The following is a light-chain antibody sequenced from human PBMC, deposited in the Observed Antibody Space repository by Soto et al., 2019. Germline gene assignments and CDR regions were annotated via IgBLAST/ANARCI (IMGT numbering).Light chain of an antibody. J-gene: IGKJ1*01. CDR1: QIVPSDY. V-gene: IGKV3-20*01. CDR2: GAF. CDR3: QQYGSSPGT. Sequence: DIVLTQSPGTLSLSPGERVTLSCRASQIVPSDYLAWYHQEPGQAPRLLIYGAFNRATGIPDRFSGSGSGTDFTLSISRLEPGDFAVYYCQQYGSSPGTFGQGTKVDIK.